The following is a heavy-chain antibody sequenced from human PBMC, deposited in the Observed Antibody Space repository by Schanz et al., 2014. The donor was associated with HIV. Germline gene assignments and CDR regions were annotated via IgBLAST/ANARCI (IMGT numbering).Heavy chain of an antibody. V-gene: IGHV1-2*02. J-gene: IGHJ5*02. CDR2: INPNSGVA. CDR1: GYTFTTNY. D-gene: IGHD1-7*01. Sequence: QVQLVQSGAEVKKPGASVKVSCKASGYTFTTNYIHWVRQAPGQGLEWLGWINPNSGVANYAQKFQGRVTMTRDMSTNTAYMELSRLRSDDTAVYFCARENWHYDHWGQGTLVTVSS. CDR3: ARENWHYDH.